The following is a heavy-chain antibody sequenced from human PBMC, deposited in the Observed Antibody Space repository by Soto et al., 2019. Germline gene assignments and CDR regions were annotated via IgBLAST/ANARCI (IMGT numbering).Heavy chain of an antibody. V-gene: IGHV3-11*01. CDR1: GFTFSDYY. J-gene: IGHJ4*02. D-gene: IGHD5-18*01. CDR2: ISSSGSTI. Sequence: PGGSLRLSCAASGFTFSDYYMSWIRQAPGKGLVWVSYISSSGSTIYYADSVKGRFTISRDNAKNSLYLQMNSLRAEDTAVYYCARGHRDGYSYGYDPFLDYWGQGTLVTVSS. CDR3: ARGHRDGYSYGYDPFLDY.